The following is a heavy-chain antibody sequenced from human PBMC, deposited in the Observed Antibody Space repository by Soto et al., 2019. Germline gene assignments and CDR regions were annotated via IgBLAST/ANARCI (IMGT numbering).Heavy chain of an antibody. CDR3: VIDEGTSCSSATFY. J-gene: IGHJ4*02. D-gene: IGHD6-6*01. V-gene: IGHV3-66*01. CDR1: GFTVISNH. CDR2: IYRDGSR. Sequence: GGSLRLSCAASGFTVISNHMSWVLQAPGKGLERVSVIYRDGSRYYADSVKARFTISRDISRNTLFLQMDSLRVEDTAMYFCVIDEGTSCSSATFYWGVGTRVTVS.